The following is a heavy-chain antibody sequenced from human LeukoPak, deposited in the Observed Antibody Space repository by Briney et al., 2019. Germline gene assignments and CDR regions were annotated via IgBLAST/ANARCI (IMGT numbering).Heavy chain of an antibody. J-gene: IGHJ5*02. CDR1: GGSISIYY. CDR3: ARDRRGRGFDP. D-gene: IGHD3-10*01. CDR2: IYYSGST. V-gene: IGHV4-59*01. Sequence: SETLSLTCTVSGGSISIYYWSWIRQPPGKGLEWIGYIYYSGSTNYNPSLKSRVTISVDTSKNQFSLKLSSVTAADTAVYYCARDRRGRGFDPWGQGTLVTVSS.